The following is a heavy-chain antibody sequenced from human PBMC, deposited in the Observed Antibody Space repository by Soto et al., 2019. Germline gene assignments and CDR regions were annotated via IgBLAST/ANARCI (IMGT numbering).Heavy chain of an antibody. CDR3: ARYNVDTAMVWYYDY. J-gene: IGHJ4*02. Sequence: SETLSLTCTVSGGSISSYYWSWIRQPPGKGLEWIGYIYYSGSTNYNPSLKSRVTISVDTSKNQFSLKLSSVTAADTAVYYCARYNVDTAMVWYYDYWGQGTLVT. CDR1: GGSISSYY. CDR2: IYYSGST. V-gene: IGHV4-59*01. D-gene: IGHD5-18*01.